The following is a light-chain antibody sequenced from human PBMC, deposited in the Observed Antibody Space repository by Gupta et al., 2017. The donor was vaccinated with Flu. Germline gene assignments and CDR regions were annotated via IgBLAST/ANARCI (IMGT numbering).Light chain of an antibody. CDR1: SSNIGAGYD. CDR2: GNS. Sequence: QSVLTQPPSVSGSPGQRVTISCTGSSSNIGAGYDVHWYQPLPGTAPKLLIYGNSNRPSGVPDRFSGSKSGTSASLAITGLQAEDEADYYCQSYDSSLSGFFGTGTKVTVL. CDR3: QSYDSSLSGF. V-gene: IGLV1-40*01. J-gene: IGLJ1*01.